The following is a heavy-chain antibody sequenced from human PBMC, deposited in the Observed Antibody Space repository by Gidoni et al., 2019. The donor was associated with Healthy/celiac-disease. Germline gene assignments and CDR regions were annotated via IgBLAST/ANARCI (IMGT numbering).Heavy chain of an antibody. J-gene: IGHJ4*02. Sequence: QVQLQQWGAGLLKPSETLSLTCAVYGGSFSGYYWSWIRQPPGKGLEWIGEINHSGSTNYNPSLKSRVTISVDTSKNQFSLKLSSVTAADTAVYYCARGPGSSWPYYFDYWGQGTLVTVSS. D-gene: IGHD6-13*01. V-gene: IGHV4-34*01. CDR2: INHSGST. CDR3: ARGPGSSWPYYFDY. CDR1: GGSFSGYY.